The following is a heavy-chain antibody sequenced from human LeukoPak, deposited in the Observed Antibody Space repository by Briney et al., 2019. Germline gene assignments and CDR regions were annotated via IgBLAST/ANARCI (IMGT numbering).Heavy chain of an antibody. CDR3: AGIVVVTAIVNWFDP. CDR1: GGSISSSSYY. CDR2: IYYSGST. Sequence: SETLSLTCTVSGGSISSSSYYWGWIRQPPGKGLEWIGRIYYSGSTYYNPSLKSRVTISVDTSKNQFSLKLSSVTAADTAVYYCAGIVVVTAIVNWFDPWGQGTLVTVSS. D-gene: IGHD2-21*02. V-gene: IGHV4-39*07. J-gene: IGHJ5*02.